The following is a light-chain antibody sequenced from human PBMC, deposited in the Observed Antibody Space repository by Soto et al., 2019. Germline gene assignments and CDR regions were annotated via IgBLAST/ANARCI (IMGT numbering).Light chain of an antibody. CDR3: AAWDDSLRGPV. V-gene: IGLV1-47*02. CDR2: SNN. CDR1: SSNIGTNY. J-gene: IGLJ2*01. Sequence: QSVLTQPPSASGTPGQRVTISCSGSSSNIGTNYVYWYQQLPGTAPKLLIYSNNQRPSGVPDRFSGSKSGTSASLAISGPRSEDEADYYCAAWDDSLRGPVFGGGTKLTVL.